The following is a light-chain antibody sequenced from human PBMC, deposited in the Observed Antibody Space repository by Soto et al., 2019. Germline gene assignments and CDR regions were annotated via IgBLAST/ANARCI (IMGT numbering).Light chain of an antibody. J-gene: IGLJ1*01. CDR1: SSDVGGYNY. Sequence: QSVLTQPASVSGSPGQSITMSCTGTSSDVGGYNYVSWYQQLPGKAPKLLIYEVNYRPSGVSDRFSGSKSGNTASLTISGLQPEDEADYYCSTYTTSSTPYVFGTGTKVTVL. CDR2: EVN. CDR3: STYTTSSTPYV. V-gene: IGLV2-14*01.